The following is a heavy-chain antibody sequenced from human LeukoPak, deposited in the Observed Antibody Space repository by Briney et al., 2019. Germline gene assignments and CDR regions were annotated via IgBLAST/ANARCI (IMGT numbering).Heavy chain of an antibody. D-gene: IGHD2-2*01. V-gene: IGHV4-4*07. J-gene: IGHJ4*02. CDR3: ASSGHKDIVVVPAANAKFDY. CDR2: IYTSGST. CDR1: GGSISSYY. Sequence: SETLSLTCTVSGGSISSYYWSWIRQPAGKGLEWIGRIYTSGSTNYNPSLKSRVTISVDTSKNQFSLKLSSVTAADTAVYYCASSGHKDIVVVPAANAKFDYWGQGTLVTVSS.